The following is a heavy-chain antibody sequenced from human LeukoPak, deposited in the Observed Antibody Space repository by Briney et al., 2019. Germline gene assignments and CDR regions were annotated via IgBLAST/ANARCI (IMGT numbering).Heavy chain of an antibody. D-gene: IGHD3-10*01. Sequence: ASVKVSCKASGYTFTSYGISWVRQAPGQGLEWMGWISAYNGNTNYAQKLQGRVSMTRDTSTSTVYMELSSLRSEDTAVYYCARDGIGAVAKDAFDIWGQGTMVTVSS. V-gene: IGHV1-18*01. CDR1: GYTFTSYG. J-gene: IGHJ3*02. CDR3: ARDGIGAVAKDAFDI. CDR2: ISAYNGNT.